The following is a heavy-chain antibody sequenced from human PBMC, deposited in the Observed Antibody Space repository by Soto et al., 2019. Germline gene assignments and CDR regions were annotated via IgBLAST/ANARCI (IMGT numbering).Heavy chain of an antibody. J-gene: IGHJ4*02. Sequence: QVHLVESGGGVVQPGRSLRLSCAASGFTFSASGMHWVRQAPGKGLEWVAHIWYDGSNTYYADSVKGRFTISRDNSKDTLYLQMNNLRAEDTAVYYCAKDNPSVHQWGQGTLVTVSS. CDR1: GFTFSASG. V-gene: IGHV3-33*06. CDR3: AKDNPSVHQ. CDR2: IWYDGSNT.